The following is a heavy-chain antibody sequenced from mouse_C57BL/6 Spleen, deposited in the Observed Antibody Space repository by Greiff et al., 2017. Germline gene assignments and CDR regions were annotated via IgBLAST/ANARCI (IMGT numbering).Heavy chain of an antibody. D-gene: IGHD2-3*01. CDR1: GFSLTSYG. CDR2: IWSGGST. J-gene: IGHJ4*01. CDR3: ARTLYDGYYEAMDY. Sequence: VQLQESGPGLVQPSQSLSITCTVSGFSLTSYGVHWVRQSPGKGLEWLGVIWSGGSTDYNAAFISRLSISKDNSKSQVFFKMNSLQADDTAIYYCARTLYDGYYEAMDYWGQGTSVTVSS. V-gene: IGHV2-2*01.